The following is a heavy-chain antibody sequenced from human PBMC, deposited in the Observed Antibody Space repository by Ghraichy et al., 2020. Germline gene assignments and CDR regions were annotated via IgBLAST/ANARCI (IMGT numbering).Heavy chain of an antibody. D-gene: IGHD6-25*01. CDR3: AREGGAATDFDY. CDR2: MNPNSGNT. CDR1: GYTFTSYD. V-gene: IGHV1-8*01. Sequence: ASVKVSCKASGYTFTSYDINWVRQATGQGLEWMGWMNPNSGNTGYAQKFQGRVTMTRNTSISTAYMELSSLRSEDTAVYYCAREGGAATDFDYWGQGTLVTVSS. J-gene: IGHJ4*02.